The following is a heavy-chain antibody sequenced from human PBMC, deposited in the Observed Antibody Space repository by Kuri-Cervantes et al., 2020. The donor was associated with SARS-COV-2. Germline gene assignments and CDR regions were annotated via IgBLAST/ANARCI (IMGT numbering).Heavy chain of an antibody. D-gene: IGHD2-15*01. J-gene: IGHJ6*03. Sequence: GGSLRLSCAASGFTFSNHSMNWVRQAPGKGLEWVSCTSSGSTYIYYVDSVKGRFTISRDNAKNSLYLQMNSLRAEDTAVYYCARAGGSGGTSNYYYYMDVWGKGTTVTVSS. CDR1: GFTFSNHS. CDR2: TSSGSTYI. CDR3: ARAGGSGGTSNYYYYMDV. V-gene: IGHV3-21*01.